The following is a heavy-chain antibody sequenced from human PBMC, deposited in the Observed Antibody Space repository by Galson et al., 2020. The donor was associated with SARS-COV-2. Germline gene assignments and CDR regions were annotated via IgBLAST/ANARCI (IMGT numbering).Heavy chain of an antibody. CDR1: GFSFNNAW. CDR2: IKRESDGGTI. V-gene: IGHV3-15*01. Sequence: GGSLRLSCAASGFSFNNAWMNWVRQAPGKGLEWVGRIKRESDGGTIDYAAPVKGRFTISRDDSKNTMYLQMNGLKTEDTAVYYCTTDYPYDSNGYSDYWGQGTLVTVSS. CDR3: TTDYPYDSNGYSDY. J-gene: IGHJ4*02. D-gene: IGHD3-22*01.